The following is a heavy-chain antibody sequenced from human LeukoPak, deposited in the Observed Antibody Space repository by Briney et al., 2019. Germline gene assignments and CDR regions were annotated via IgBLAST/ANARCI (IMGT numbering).Heavy chain of an antibody. D-gene: IGHD3-3*02. V-gene: IGHV1-18*01. Sequence: GPVKVSCKASGYTFGQYSISWVRQAPGKGFEWMGWVTPSHTTRVYAQEFQGRVTMTADTNTNTVSMELRSLRFDDTAVYFCARDYILPLETDNGDGFAIWGQGTVVTVSS. J-gene: IGHJ3*02. CDR1: GYTFGQYS. CDR3: ARDYILPLETDNGDGFAI. CDR2: VTPSHTTR.